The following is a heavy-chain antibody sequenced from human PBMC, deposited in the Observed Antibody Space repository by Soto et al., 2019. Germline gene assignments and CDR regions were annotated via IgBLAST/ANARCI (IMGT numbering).Heavy chain of an antibody. J-gene: IGHJ3*02. CDR2: ITSSSSYI. CDR3: ARDSYCSSTSCYSDAFDI. CDR1: GFTFSSYS. V-gene: IGHV3-21*01. Sequence: GGSLRLSCAASGFTFSSYSMNWVRLAPGKGLEWVSSITSSSSYIYYADSVKGRFTISRDNAKNSLYLQMNSLRAEDTAVYYCARDSYCSSTSCYSDAFDIWGQGTMVTVSS. D-gene: IGHD2-2*01.